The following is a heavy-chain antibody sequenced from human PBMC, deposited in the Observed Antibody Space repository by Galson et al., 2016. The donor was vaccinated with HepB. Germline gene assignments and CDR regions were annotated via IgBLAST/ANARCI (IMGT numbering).Heavy chain of an antibody. CDR3: AELRGILTGYYSDGMDV. D-gene: IGHD3-9*01. CDR1: GYTLTELS. CDR2: FDPEDGET. V-gene: IGHV1-24*01. J-gene: IGHJ6*02. Sequence: SVKVSCKVSGYTLTELSMHWVRQAPGIGLEWMGNFDPEDGETIYAQKFQGRVTMTGDTSTGTAYMELSSLRSEDTAEYYCAELRGILTGYYSDGMDVWGQGTSVTVAS.